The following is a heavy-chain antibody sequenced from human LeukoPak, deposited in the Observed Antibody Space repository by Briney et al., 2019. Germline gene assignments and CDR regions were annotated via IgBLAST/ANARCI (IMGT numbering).Heavy chain of an antibody. V-gene: IGHV3-7*01. Sequence: GGSLRLSCAASGFTFSSYWMSWVRQAPGKGLEWVANIRQDGGDKYYVDSVKGRFTISRDNAKNSLYLRMNSLRAEDTAVYYCAQLRTFDYWGQGTLVAVSS. CDR3: AQLRTFDY. CDR1: GFTFSSYW. J-gene: IGHJ4*02. CDR2: IRQDGGDK. D-gene: IGHD3-16*01.